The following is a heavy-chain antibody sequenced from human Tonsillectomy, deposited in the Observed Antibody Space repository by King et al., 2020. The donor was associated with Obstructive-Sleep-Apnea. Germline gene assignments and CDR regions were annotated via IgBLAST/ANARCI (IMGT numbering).Heavy chain of an antibody. CDR3: AKGYYDTNGYYFDY. V-gene: IGHV3-9*01. D-gene: IGHD3-22*01. J-gene: IGHJ4*02. Sequence: EVQLVESGGGLVQPGRSLRLSCAASGFTFDDYAMHWVRQAPGKGLEWVSGITWNSDNIGYADSVKGRFTISRDNAKNSLYLQMNSLRAEDTALYYCAKGYYDTNGYYFDYWGQGTLVTVSS. CDR2: ITWNSDNI. CDR1: GFTFDDYA.